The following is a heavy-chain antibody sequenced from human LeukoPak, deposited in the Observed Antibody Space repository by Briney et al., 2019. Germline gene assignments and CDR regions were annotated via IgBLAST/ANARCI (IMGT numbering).Heavy chain of an antibody. CDR2: ISSSSSYI. CDR3: AKASNYYYGSSGYSLPLDY. V-gene: IGHV3-21*04. D-gene: IGHD3-22*01. J-gene: IGHJ4*02. CDR1: GFTFSSYS. Sequence: GGSLRLSCAASGFTFSSYSMNWVRQAPGKGLEWVSSISSSSSYIYYADSVKGRFTISRDNAKNSLSPQMNSLRTEDMAFYYCAKASNYYYGSSGYSLPLDYWGQGTLVTVSS.